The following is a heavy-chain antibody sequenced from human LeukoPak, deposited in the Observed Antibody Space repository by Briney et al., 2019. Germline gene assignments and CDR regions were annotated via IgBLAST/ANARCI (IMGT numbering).Heavy chain of an antibody. CDR2: ISSSSSYI. Sequence: NPGGSLRLSCAASGFTFSSYSMNWVRQAPGKGLEWVSSISSSSSYIYYADSVKGRFTISRDNAKNSLYLQMNSLRAEDTAVYYCASFPTDDGSGSYYNQMYYWGQGTLVTVSS. CDR1: GFTFSSYS. V-gene: IGHV3-21*03. CDR3: ASFPTDDGSGSYYNQMYY. D-gene: IGHD3-10*01. J-gene: IGHJ4*02.